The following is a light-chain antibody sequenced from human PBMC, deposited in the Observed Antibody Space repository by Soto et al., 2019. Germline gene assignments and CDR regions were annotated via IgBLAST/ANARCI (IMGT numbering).Light chain of an antibody. V-gene: IGKV3-20*01. J-gene: IGKJ1*01. CDR2: GAS. CDR3: QHYGSSPRT. CDR1: QSLNSNS. Sequence: EIVLTQSPGTLSFSPGERATLSCRASQSLNSNSLAWYQQKPGQAPRLLIYGASNRATGTPDRFSGSGSGTEFTLSISRLEPEDFAVYYCQHYGSSPRTFGQGTKVEVK.